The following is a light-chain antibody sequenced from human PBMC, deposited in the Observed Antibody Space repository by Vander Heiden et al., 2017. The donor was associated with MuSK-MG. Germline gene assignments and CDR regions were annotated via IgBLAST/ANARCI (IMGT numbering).Light chain of an antibody. V-gene: IGKV1-33*01. CDR2: DAS. J-gene: IGKJ2*01. Sequence: DIQMTQSPSSLSAPVGDRVTITCQASQDIRNYLNWYQQKPGKAPKLLIFDASNLETGVPSRFSGRGSGTDFTFTISSLQPEDFATYYCQQYDTGPTYTFGQGTKLEMK. CDR1: QDIRNY. CDR3: QQYDTGPTYT.